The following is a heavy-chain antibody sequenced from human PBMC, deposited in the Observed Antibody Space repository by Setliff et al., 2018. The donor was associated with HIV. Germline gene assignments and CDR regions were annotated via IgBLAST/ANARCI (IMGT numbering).Heavy chain of an antibody. CDR1: GGSISSGGYF. J-gene: IGHJ4*02. V-gene: IGHV4-31*03. CDR3: ATRMGGSFDY. D-gene: IGHD2-15*01. Sequence: SETLSLTCTVSGGSISSGGYFWSWIRQLPGKGLEWIGYIYYSGSTYYNPSLKSRVTISVDTAKNQFSLKLSSVTAADTAVYYCATRMGGSFDYWGQGTLVTVSS. CDR2: IYYSGST.